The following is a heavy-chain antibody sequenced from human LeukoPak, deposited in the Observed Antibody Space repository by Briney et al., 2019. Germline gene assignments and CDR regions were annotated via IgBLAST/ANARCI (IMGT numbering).Heavy chain of an antibody. CDR2: IYTSGST. CDR1: GGSFSGYD. J-gene: IGHJ6*03. CDR3: AREEEGYYGSGSPYYYYYYYMDV. V-gene: IGHV4-4*07. D-gene: IGHD3-10*01. Sequence: SETLSLTCAVYGGSFSGYDWSWIRQPAGKGLEWIGRIYTSGSTNYNPSLKRRVTISVDTSKNQFSLKLSSVTAADTAVYYCAREEEGYYGSGSPYYYYYYYMDVWGKGTTVTISS.